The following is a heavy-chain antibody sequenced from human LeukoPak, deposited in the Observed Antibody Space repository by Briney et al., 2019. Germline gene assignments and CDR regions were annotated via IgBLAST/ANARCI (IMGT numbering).Heavy chain of an antibody. CDR3: ARGSRLDY. Sequence: SETLSLTCAVYGGSFSGYYWSWIRQPPGKGLEWIGEINHSGSTNYNPSLKSRVTISVDTSKNQFSLKLGSVTAADTAVYYCARGSRLDYWGQGTLVTVSS. CDR1: GGSFSGYY. CDR2: INHSGST. J-gene: IGHJ4*02. V-gene: IGHV4-34*01. D-gene: IGHD2-21*02.